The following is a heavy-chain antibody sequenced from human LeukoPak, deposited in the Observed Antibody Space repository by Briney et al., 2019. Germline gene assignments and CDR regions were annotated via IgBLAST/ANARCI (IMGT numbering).Heavy chain of an antibody. J-gene: IGHJ4*02. CDR1: GGTFSSYA. Sequence: PEASVKVSCKASGGTFSSYAISWVRQAPGQGLEWMGRIIPILGIANYAQKFQGRVTITADKSTSTAYMELSSLRSEDTAVYYCARDSSVTYNRYYFDYWGQGTLVTVSS. V-gene: IGHV1-69*04. CDR2: IIPILGIA. D-gene: IGHD1-14*01. CDR3: ARDSSVTYNRYYFDY.